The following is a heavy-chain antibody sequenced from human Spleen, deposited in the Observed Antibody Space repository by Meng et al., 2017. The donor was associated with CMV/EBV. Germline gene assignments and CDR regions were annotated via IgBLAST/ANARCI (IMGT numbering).Heavy chain of an antibody. D-gene: IGHD6-13*01. J-gene: IGHJ4*02. V-gene: IGHV4-39*07. CDR1: GGSISSSSYY. CDR3: ARITAYGSGWYYFDS. CDR2: IYYSGST. Sequence: GSLRLSCTVSGGSISSSSYYWGWIRQPPGKGLEWIGSIYYSGSTYYNPSLKSRVTISVDTSKNQFSLKLSSVTAADTAVYYCARITAYGSGWYYFDSWGRGTLVTVSS.